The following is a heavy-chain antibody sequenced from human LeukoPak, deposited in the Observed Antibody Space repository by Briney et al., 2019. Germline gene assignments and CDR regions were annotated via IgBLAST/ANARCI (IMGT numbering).Heavy chain of an antibody. CDR1: GYTFTGYY. V-gene: IGHV1-2*02. CDR3: AITMIVVVSDDAFDI. Sequence: VASVKVSCKASGYTFTGYYMHWVRQAPGQGLEWMGWINPSSGGTNYAQKFQGRVTMTRDTSISTAYMELSRLRSDDTAVYYCAITMIVVVSDDAFDIWGQGTMVTVSS. D-gene: IGHD3-22*01. CDR2: INPSSGGT. J-gene: IGHJ3*02.